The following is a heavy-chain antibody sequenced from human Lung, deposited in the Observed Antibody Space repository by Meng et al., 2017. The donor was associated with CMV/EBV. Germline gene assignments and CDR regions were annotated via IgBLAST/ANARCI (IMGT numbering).Heavy chain of an antibody. Sequence: VGSLRLSCAASGFTFSIYGMHWVRQAPGKGLEWVAFIRYDGNNKYYRDSVKGRFTISRDNSKNTLYLQMNRLRPDDTAVYYCASYTQAWYNSGSWSQGTLVXVSS. CDR3: ASYTQAWYNSGS. V-gene: IGHV3-30*02. CDR1: GFTFSIYG. D-gene: IGHD6-19*01. CDR2: IRYDGNNK. J-gene: IGHJ1*01.